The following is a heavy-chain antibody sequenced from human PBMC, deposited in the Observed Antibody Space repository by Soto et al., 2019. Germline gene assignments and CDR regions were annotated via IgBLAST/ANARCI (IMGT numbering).Heavy chain of an antibody. Sequence: VGSLRLSCAASGFTFSSYGMHWVRQAPGKGLEWVAVISYDGSNKYYADSVKGRFTISRDNSKNTLYLQMNSLRAEDTAVYYCAKDSSSGYYYYYGMDVWGQGTTVTVSS. CDR1: GFTFSSYG. D-gene: IGHD6-6*01. CDR2: ISYDGSNK. CDR3: AKDSSSGYYYYYGMDV. V-gene: IGHV3-30*18. J-gene: IGHJ6*02.